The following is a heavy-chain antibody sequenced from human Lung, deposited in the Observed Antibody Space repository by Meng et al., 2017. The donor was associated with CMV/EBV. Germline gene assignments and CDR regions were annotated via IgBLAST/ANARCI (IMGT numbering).Heavy chain of an antibody. CDR3: VRGSGREWFDP. D-gene: IGHD2-15*01. CDR1: GFTFSNYW. CDR2: INQDGSEK. J-gene: IGHJ5*02. Sequence: GGSLRLXCAASGFTFSNYWMSWVRQAPGKGPEWVASINQDGSEKHYMDSVKGRFTISRDNAKNALYLEMNSLRAEDTALYFCVRGSGREWFDPWGQGTLVTVSS. V-gene: IGHV3-7*04.